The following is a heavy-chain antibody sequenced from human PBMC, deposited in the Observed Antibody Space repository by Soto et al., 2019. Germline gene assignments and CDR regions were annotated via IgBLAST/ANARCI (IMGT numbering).Heavy chain of an antibody. CDR2: TYYRSKWYN. Sequence: PSQTLSLTCAISGDSVSSNSATWSWIRQSPSRGLEWLGRTYYRSKWYNDYAVSVKSRITVNPDTSKNQFSLQLNSVTPEDTAVYYCARGSRGAFDIWGQGTMVTVPS. CDR3: ARGSRGAFDI. V-gene: IGHV6-1*01. CDR1: GDSVSSNSAT. D-gene: IGHD3-16*01. J-gene: IGHJ3*02.